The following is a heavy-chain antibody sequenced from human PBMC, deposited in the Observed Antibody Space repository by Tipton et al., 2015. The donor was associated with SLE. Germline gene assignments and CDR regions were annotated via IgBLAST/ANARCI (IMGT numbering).Heavy chain of an antibody. J-gene: IGHJ5*02. CDR3: AGYSSSDLNWFDP. CDR1: GGSFSGYY. Sequence: TLSLTCAVYGGSFSGYYWSWIRQPPGKGLEWIGEINHSGSTIYNPSLKSRVTISVDTSKNQFSLKLSSVTAADTAVYYCAGYSSSDLNWFDPWGQGTLVTVSS. CDR2: INHSGST. V-gene: IGHV4-34*01. D-gene: IGHD6-6*01.